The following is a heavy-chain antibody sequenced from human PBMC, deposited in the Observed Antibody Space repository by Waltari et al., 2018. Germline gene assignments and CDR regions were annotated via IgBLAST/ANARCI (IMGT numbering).Heavy chain of an antibody. V-gene: IGHV1-18*01. CDR3: ARLEVYDYIWGSYRLHYFDY. D-gene: IGHD3-16*02. CDR2: ISAYNGNT. CDR1: GYTFTSYG. Sequence: QVQLVQSGAEVKKPGASVKVSCKASGYTFTSYGISWVRQAPGQGLEWMGWISAYNGNTNYAQKLQGRVTMTTDTSTSTAYMELRSLRSDDTAVYYCARLEVYDYIWGSYRLHYFDYWGQGTLVTVSS. J-gene: IGHJ4*02.